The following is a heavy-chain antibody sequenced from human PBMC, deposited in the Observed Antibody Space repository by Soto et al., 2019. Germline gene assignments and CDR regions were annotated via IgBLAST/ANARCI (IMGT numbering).Heavy chain of an antibody. D-gene: IGHD3-22*01. Sequence: SVKVSCRASGGTFSSYAISWVRQAPGQGLEWMGGIIPIFGTANYAQKFQGRVTITADESTSTAYMELSSLRSEDTAVYYCARDSDYYDSSGYYSSYYYYYYGMDVWGQGTTVTVSS. CDR2: IIPIFGTA. J-gene: IGHJ6*02. V-gene: IGHV1-69*13. CDR3: ARDSDYYDSSGYYSSYYYYYYGMDV. CDR1: GGTFSSYA.